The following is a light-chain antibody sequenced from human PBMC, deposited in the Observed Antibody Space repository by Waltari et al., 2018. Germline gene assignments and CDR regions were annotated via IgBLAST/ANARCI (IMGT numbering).Light chain of an antibody. CDR2: VNNDGSH. Sequence: QLVLTQSPSASASLGASVKLSCTLSSGHSFYPIASHQQQPEKGPRFLMKVNNDGSHMKGDGIPDRFSGSSSGAERYLTISSLQSEDEADYYCQTWGTGTWVFGGGTKLTVL. CDR1: SGHSFYP. CDR3: QTWGTGTWV. J-gene: IGLJ3*02. V-gene: IGLV4-69*01.